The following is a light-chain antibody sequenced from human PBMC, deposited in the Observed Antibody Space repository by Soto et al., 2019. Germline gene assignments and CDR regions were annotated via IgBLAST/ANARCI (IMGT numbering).Light chain of an antibody. Sequence: DIQMTQSPSTLSASVGDRVTITCRASQSISSWLAWYQQKPGKAPKLLIYMASSLESGVPSRFSGSGSGTEFTLTNSSLQPDYFATYYCQQYNSSPWTFGQGTKVEI. CDR2: MAS. J-gene: IGKJ1*01. CDR3: QQYNSSPWT. CDR1: QSISSW. V-gene: IGKV1-5*03.